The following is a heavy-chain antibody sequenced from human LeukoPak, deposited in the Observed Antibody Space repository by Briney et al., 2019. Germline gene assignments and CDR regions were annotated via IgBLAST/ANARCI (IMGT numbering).Heavy chain of an antibody. J-gene: IGHJ3*02. V-gene: IGHV1-58*01. CDR2: IVVGSGNT. Sequence: SVTVSCKDSGFTFTSVAVQWVRQARGQRLEWIGWIVVGSGNTNYAQKFQERVTITRDMSTSTAYMELSSLRSEDTAVYYCAAPLPIVVVPAAIGANPERNAFDIWGQGTMVTVSS. D-gene: IGHD2-2*01. CDR1: GFTFTSVA. CDR3: AAPLPIVVVPAAIGANPERNAFDI.